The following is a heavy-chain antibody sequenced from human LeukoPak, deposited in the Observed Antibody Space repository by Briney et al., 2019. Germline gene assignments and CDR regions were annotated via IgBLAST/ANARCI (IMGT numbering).Heavy chain of an antibody. D-gene: IGHD5-12*01. CDR1: GYTFTGYY. V-gene: IGHV1-2*02. Sequence: PGASVKVSCKASGYTFTGYYMHWVRQAPGQGLEWMGWINPNSGGTNYAQKFQGRVTMTRGTSISTAYMELSRLRSDDTAVYYCARDRGGYSGYDGWFDPWGQGTLVTVSS. J-gene: IGHJ5*02. CDR2: INPNSGGT. CDR3: ARDRGGYSGYDGWFDP.